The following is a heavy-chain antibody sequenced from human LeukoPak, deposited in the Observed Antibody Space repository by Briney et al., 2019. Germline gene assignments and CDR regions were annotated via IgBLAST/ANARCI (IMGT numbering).Heavy chain of an antibody. CDR2: ISSSGSTI. CDR1: GFTFSDYY. V-gene: IGHV3-11*01. CDR3: ARVESDSSGYSHYGMDV. J-gene: IGHJ6*02. Sequence: GGSLRLSCAASGFTFSDYYMSWIRQAPGKGLEWVSYISSSGSTIYYADSVKGRFTISRDNAKNSLYLQMNSLRAEDTAVYYCARVESDSSGYSHYGMDVWGQGTTVTVSS. D-gene: IGHD3-22*01.